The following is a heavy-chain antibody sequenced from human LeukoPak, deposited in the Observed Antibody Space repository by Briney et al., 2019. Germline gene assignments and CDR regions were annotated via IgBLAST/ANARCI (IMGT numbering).Heavy chain of an antibody. CDR3: SYSSGYYDAFDI. CDR1: GYTFTGYY. D-gene: IGHD3-22*01. Sequence: ASVKVSCKASGYTFTGYYMHWVRQAPGKGLEWMGGFDPEDGETIYAQKFQGRVTMTEDTSTDTAYMELSSLRSEDTAVYYCSYSSGYYDAFDIWGQGTMVTVSS. V-gene: IGHV1-24*01. CDR2: FDPEDGET. J-gene: IGHJ3*02.